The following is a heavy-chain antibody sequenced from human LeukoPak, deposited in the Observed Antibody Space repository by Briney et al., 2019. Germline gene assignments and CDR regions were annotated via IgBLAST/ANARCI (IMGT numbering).Heavy chain of an antibody. CDR1: GLTFDDYA. Sequence: GGSLRLSCAASGLTFDDYAMHWVRQAPGKGLEWVSGISWNSGSIDYADSVKGRFTISRDNAKNSLYLQMNSLRAEDTAFYYCAKAEGFFGGYYDHWGQGTLVTVSS. CDR3: AKAEGFFGGYYDH. V-gene: IGHV3-9*01. J-gene: IGHJ4*02. D-gene: IGHD4-23*01. CDR2: ISWNSGSI.